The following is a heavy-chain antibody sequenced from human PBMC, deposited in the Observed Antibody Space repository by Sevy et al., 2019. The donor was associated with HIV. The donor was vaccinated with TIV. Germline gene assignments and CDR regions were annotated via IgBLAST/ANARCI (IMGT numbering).Heavy chain of an antibody. Sequence: GGSLRLSCAVSGFSFDSYGTTWVRQAPGKGLEWVSGISGSGTRTYYADSVKGRFSISRDNSKNRLYLQMNSLRSEDTGIYYWAKGGGGHYDPDEIGYYFYYYNMDVWGKGTTVTVSS. J-gene: IGHJ6*03. CDR2: ISGSGTRT. V-gene: IGHV3-23*01. CDR1: GFSFDSYG. D-gene: IGHD3-22*01. CDR3: AKGGGGHYDPDEIGYYFYYYNMDV.